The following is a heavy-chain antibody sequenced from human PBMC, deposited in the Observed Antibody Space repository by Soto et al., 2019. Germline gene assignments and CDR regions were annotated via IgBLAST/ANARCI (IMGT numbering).Heavy chain of an antibody. D-gene: IGHD3-3*01. J-gene: IGHJ5*02. V-gene: IGHV4-34*01. CDR3: ARGRASYDFWSGYYTGIFWFDP. CDR1: GGSFSGYY. CDR2: INHSGST. Sequence: SETLSLTCAVYGGSFSGYYWSWIRQPPGKGLEWIGEINHSGSTNYNPSLKSRVTIPVDTSKNQFSLKPGSVNAADTAVYYCARGRASYDFWSGYYTGIFWFDPWGQGTLVTVSS.